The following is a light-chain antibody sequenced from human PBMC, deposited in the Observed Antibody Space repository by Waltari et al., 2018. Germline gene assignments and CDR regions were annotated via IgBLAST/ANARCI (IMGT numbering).Light chain of an antibody. V-gene: IGKV3-15*01. CDR2: GAS. CDR3: QQYNNWPSIT. Sequence: EIVMTQSPATLSVSPGERATRSCRASQSVSSNLAWYQQKPGQAPRLLIYGASTRATGIPARFSGSGSGTEFTLTISSMQSEDLAVYYCQQYNNWPSITGGQGTRLEIK. CDR1: QSVSSN. J-gene: IGKJ5*01.